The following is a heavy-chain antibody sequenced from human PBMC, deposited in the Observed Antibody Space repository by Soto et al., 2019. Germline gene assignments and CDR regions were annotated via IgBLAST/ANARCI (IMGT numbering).Heavy chain of an antibody. D-gene: IGHD6-19*01. CDR2: IKSKTDGGTT. CDR1: GSTFSNAW. V-gene: IGHV3-15*01. Sequence: GSLRLSCAASGSTFSNAWMSWVLHSPGKGLEWVGRIKSKTDGGTTDYAAPVKGRLTISRDDSKNTLYLQMNSLKTEDTAVYYCTTEVAAGPVGYWGQGTLVTVSS. CDR3: TTEVAAGPVGY. J-gene: IGHJ4*02.